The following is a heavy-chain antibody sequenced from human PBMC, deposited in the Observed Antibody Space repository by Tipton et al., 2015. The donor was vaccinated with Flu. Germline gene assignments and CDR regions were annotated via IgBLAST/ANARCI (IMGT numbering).Heavy chain of an antibody. CDR1: GHSISRDYY. Sequence: LRLSCTISGHSISRDYYWAWIRQFPGKGLEWIWTVARTGDTIYNPSLTSRVTLSVDTSKNQFSLKIKSVTATDMAVYYCARRDYSNYVSDPKNWFDPWGPGTLVAVSS. J-gene: IGHJ5*02. D-gene: IGHD4-11*01. V-gene: IGHV4-38-2*02. CDR3: ARRDYSNYVSDPKNWFDP. CDR2: VARTGDT.